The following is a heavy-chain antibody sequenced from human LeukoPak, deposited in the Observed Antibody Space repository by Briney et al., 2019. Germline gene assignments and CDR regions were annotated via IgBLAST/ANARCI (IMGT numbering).Heavy chain of an antibody. CDR3: ARGDCSGGSCYIGGFDY. J-gene: IGHJ4*02. V-gene: IGHV4-59*01. Sequence: PSETLSLTCSVSGGSISSYYWSWIRQPPGKGLEWIGYIYYSGSTNYNPSLKSRVTISVDTPKNQFSLKLSSVTAADTAVYYCARGDCSGGSCYIGGFDYWGQGTLVTVSS. D-gene: IGHD2-15*01. CDR1: GGSISSYY. CDR2: IYYSGST.